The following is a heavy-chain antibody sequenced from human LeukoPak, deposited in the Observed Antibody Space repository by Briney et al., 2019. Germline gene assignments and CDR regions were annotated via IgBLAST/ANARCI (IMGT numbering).Heavy chain of an antibody. Sequence: GGSLRLSCAASGFTFNSYAMSWVRQAAEKGLEWVSAISGSGGSTYYADSVKGRFTISRDNSKNTLYLQMNSLRAEDTAVYYCAADIVVVAAAPYLDYWGQGTLVTVSS. CDR1: GFTFNSYA. CDR2: ISGSGGST. D-gene: IGHD2-15*01. CDR3: AADIVVVAAAPYLDY. V-gene: IGHV3-23*01. J-gene: IGHJ4*02.